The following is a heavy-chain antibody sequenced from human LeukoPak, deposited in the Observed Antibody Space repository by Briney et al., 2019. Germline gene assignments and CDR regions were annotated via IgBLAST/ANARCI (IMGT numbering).Heavy chain of an antibody. CDR2: IYSGGKT. CDR3: ARINYYDGSGFYRDH. Sequence: GGSLRLSCAASGFAFSSHAMCWVRQAPGKGLEWVSVIYSGGKTYYADSVKGRFTISRDDSKNTLHLQMNSLRAEDTAVYYCARINYYDGSGFYRDHWGQGTLVTVSS. D-gene: IGHD3-22*01. V-gene: IGHV3-53*01. CDR1: GFAFSSHA. J-gene: IGHJ4*02.